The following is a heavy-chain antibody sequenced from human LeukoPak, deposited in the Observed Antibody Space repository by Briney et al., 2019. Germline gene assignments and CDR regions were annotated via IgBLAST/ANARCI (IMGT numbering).Heavy chain of an antibody. CDR3: ARSNWATVVTLYQTDFDY. Sequence: AAVKVSCKGAGYRFTSYGIGRGRQGQGQGQEWKGWTSAYNGNTSYAQKLQRTVTMTTDTSTSTAYMELRSLRSDDTAVYYCARSNWATVVTLYQTDFDYWGQGTLVTVSS. CDR1: GYRFTSYG. V-gene: IGHV1-18*01. D-gene: IGHD4-23*01. J-gene: IGHJ4*02. CDR2: TSAYNGNT.